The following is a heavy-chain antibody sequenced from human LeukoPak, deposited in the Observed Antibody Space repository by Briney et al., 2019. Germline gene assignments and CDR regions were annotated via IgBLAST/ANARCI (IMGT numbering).Heavy chain of an antibody. CDR1: GYTFTGYH. J-gene: IGHJ4*02. V-gene: IGHV1-2*02. CDR2: INPNSGGT. Sequence: GASVKVSCKASGYTFTGYHMHWVRQAPGQGLEWMGWINPNSGGTNYAQKFRGRVTMTRDTSISTAYMELSRLRSDDTAVYYCARDRVEGYSYGYGYWGQGTLVTVSS. CDR3: ARDRVEGYSYGYGY. D-gene: IGHD5-18*01.